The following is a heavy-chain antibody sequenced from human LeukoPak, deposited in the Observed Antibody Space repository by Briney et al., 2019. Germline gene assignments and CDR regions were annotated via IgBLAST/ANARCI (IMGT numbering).Heavy chain of an antibody. V-gene: IGHV3-11*04. Sequence: GGSLRLSCAVSGFTFSDYYMSWIRQAPGKGLEWVSYISSSGSTIYYADSVKGRFTISRDNAKNSLYLQMNSLRAEDTAVYYCARESSSGYHFDYWGQGTLVTVSS. CDR3: ARESSSGYHFDY. CDR2: ISSSGSTI. J-gene: IGHJ4*02. CDR1: GFTFSDYY. D-gene: IGHD3-22*01.